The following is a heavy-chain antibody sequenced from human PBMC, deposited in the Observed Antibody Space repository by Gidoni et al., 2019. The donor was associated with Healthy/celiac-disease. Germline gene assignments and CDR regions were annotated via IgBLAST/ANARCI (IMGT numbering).Heavy chain of an antibody. CDR3: AGRTELGKGPWWFDP. D-gene: IGHD7-27*01. CDR2: IFPIFGTA. Sequence: QVQPVQSGAEVEKPGRSVKVPCKASGGTFRSYAISWVRPAPRQGLEWMGGIFPIFGTATYAQKFQGRVTITADESTSTAYMELSSLRSEDTAVYCCAGRTELGKGPWWFDPWGQGTLVTVSS. J-gene: IGHJ5*02. V-gene: IGHV1-69*01. CDR1: GGTFRSYA.